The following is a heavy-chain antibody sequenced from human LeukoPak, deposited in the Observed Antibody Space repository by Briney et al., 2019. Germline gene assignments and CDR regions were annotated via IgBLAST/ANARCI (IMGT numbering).Heavy chain of an antibody. V-gene: IGHV4-31*03. CDR2: TYYSGST. Sequence: PSETLSLTCTVSGGSISSGGYYWSWIRQHPGKGLEWIGYTYYSGSTYYNPSLKSRVTISVAKSKNKFSLNLTSVTAADPAVYYCARGSKTISKILTTYYRGSWFDPWGQGTLVTVSS. D-gene: IGHD3-9*01. J-gene: IGHJ5*02. CDR1: GGSISSGGYY. CDR3: ARGSKTISKILTTYYRGSWFDP.